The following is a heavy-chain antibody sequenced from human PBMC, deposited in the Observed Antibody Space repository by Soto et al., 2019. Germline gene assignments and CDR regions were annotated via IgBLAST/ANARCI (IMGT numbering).Heavy chain of an antibody. CDR3: ARLWSAREPNSDS. D-gene: IGHD1-26*01. Sequence: EVQLVESGGGLVQPGGSLKLSCAASGYTFSDSAMHWVRQASGKGLEWVGRIRSKANNYATVYAASVKGRFTISRDDSKNSAYLQMNSLKTEDTAVYYCARLWSAREPNSDSWRQGTLFSVSS. V-gene: IGHV3-73*02. J-gene: IGHJ4*02. CDR2: IRSKANNYAT. CDR1: GYTFSDSA.